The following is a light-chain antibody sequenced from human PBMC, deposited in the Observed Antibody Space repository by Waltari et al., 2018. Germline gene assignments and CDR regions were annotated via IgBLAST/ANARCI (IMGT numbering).Light chain of an antibody. V-gene: IGKV3-20*01. CDR1: QGVSSSY. Sequence: EIVLTQSPGTPSLSPGERATLSCRASQGVSSSYLAWYQQKPGQAPRLLIYGASSRATGIPDRFSGSGSGTDFSLTIRRLEPEDFAVYYCQLYGSSSRYIFGQGTKLEI. CDR3: QLYGSSSRYI. CDR2: GAS. J-gene: IGKJ2*01.